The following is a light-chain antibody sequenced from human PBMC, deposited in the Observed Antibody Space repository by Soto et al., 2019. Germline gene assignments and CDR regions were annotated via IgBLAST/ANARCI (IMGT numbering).Light chain of an antibody. V-gene: IGKV3-20*01. Sequence: PGARATLSCRASQSVNSNYLAWYQRKPGQAPRLLIYGASNRATDIPYRFSASGSGTDFTLTITRLEAEDFAVYYCLLYDSKPPTFGQGTKVEVK. CDR1: QSVNSNY. J-gene: IGKJ1*01. CDR3: LLYDSKPPT. CDR2: GAS.